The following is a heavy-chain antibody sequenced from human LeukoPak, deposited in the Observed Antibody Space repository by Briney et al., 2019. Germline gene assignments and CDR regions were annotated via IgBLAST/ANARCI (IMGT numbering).Heavy chain of an antibody. V-gene: IGHV3-23*01. J-gene: IGHJ6*02. Sequence: GGSLRLSCAASGFTFSSYAMSWVRQAPGKGLEWVSAISGSGGSTYYADSVKGRFTISRDNSKNTLYLQMNSLRAEDTAVYYCAKGMVAGTTDYYYGMDVWGQGTTVTVSS. CDR3: AKGMVAGTTDYYYGMDV. D-gene: IGHD6-19*01. CDR2: ISGSGGST. CDR1: GFTFSSYA.